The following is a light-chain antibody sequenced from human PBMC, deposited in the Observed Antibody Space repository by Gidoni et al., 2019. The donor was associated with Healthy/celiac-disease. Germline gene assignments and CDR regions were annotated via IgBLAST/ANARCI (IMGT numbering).Light chain of an antibody. V-gene: IGKV3-15*01. J-gene: IGKJ2*01. CDR1: QSVTSS. CDR3: QQYNNWPSYT. CDR2: GAS. Sequence: EIVMTQSPATLSVSPGERATLSCRASQSVTSSIYGASTRATGIPARFSGSGSGTEFTLTISSLQSEDFAVYYCQQYNNWPSYTFGQGTKLEIK.